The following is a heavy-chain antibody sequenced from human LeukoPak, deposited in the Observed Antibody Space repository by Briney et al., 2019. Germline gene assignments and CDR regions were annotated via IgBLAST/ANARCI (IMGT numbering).Heavy chain of an antibody. CDR1: GFTFSSYT. V-gene: IGHV3-23*01. D-gene: IGHD4-17*01. J-gene: IGHJ4*02. CDR3: AREDGDYAFDY. CDR2: ITTSDGNT. Sequence: GRSLRLSCAASGFTFSSYTMSWVRQAPGKGLEWVSTITTSDGNTYYADSVKGRFTISRDNSKHTLYLQMNSLRAADTAVYYCAREDGDYAFDYWGQGTLVTVSS.